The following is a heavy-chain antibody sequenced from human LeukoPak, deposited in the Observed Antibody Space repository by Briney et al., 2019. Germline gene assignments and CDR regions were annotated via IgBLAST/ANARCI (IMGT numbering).Heavy chain of an antibody. V-gene: IGHV4-59*01. D-gene: IGHD3-22*01. CDR1: GGSISDYY. Sequence: PSETPSLTCTVSGGSISDYYWSWIRQPPGKGLEWIGYIYYSGSTKYNPYLKSRVTISIDTSKNQFSLKLSSVTAADTALYYCARGTGAYYYLWGQGTMVTVSS. CDR3: ARGTGAYYYL. J-gene: IGHJ3*01. CDR2: IYYSGST.